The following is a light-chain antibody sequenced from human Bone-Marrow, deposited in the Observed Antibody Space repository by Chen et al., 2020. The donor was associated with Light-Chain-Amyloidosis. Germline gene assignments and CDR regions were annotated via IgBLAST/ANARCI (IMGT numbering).Light chain of an antibody. CDR3: NSYTTSDTYV. J-gene: IGLJ1*01. Sequence: QYALTQPASVSGSPGQSITISCTGTSGDVGAYNYVSWYQQHPGQAPKLLIYDVSNRPSGVSNRFSGSKSGNTASLTISGLQAEDEADYYCNSYTTSDTYVFGTGTEVTVL. V-gene: IGLV2-14*03. CDR2: DVS. CDR1: SGDVGAYNY.